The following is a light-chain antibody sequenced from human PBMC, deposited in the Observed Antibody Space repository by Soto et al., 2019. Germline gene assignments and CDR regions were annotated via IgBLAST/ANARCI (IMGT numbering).Light chain of an antibody. J-gene: IGKJ1*01. CDR2: RVS. CDR1: QSLVHRDGNTH. V-gene: IGKV2-24*01. Sequence: DIVLTQTPLSSPVTLGQPTSISCRSRQSLVHRDGNTHLSWLQQRPGQPPRLPIYRVSNGFSGVPDRFSGSGAGTDFTLNISRVEADDVGVYYCMQETQFPRTFGQGTRVEIK. CDR3: MQETQFPRT.